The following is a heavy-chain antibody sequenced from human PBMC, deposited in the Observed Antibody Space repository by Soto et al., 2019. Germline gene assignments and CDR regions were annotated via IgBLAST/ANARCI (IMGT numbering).Heavy chain of an antibody. Sequence: EVQLVESGGGLVQPGGSLRLSCAASGFTFFTYWMSWVRQAPGKGLEWVANIKQDGSEKYYVDSVKGRFTVSRDNAKNSLYLQMNRLRAEDTAVYYCARAPLRGPVDVWGQGTTVTVSS. J-gene: IGHJ6*02. V-gene: IGHV3-7*01. CDR2: IKQDGSEK. CDR1: GFTFFTYW. CDR3: ARAPLRGPVDV. D-gene: IGHD2-21*02.